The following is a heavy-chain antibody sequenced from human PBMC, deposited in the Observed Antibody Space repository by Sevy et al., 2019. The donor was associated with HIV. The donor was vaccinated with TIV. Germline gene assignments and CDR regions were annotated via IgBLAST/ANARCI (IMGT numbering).Heavy chain of an antibody. J-gene: IGHJ6*02. CDR3: ARVRRDYSNSRSLYYYGMDV. Sequence: GGSLRLSCAASGFTFSSYGMHWVRQAPGKGLEWVAVIWYDGSNKYYADSVKGRFTISRDNSKNTLYLQMNSLRAEDTAVYYCARVRRDYSNSRSLYYYGMDVWGQGTTVTVSS. CDR2: IWYDGSNK. V-gene: IGHV3-33*01. CDR1: GFTFSSYG. D-gene: IGHD4-4*01.